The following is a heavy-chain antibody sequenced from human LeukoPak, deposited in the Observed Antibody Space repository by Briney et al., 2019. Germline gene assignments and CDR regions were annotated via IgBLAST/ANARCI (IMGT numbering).Heavy chain of an antibody. CDR2: ISGSGGST. Sequence: PGGSLRLSCAASGFTFSSYAMSWVRQAPVKGQEWVSAISGSGGSTYYADSVKGRFTVSRDNSKNTLYLQMNSLRAEDTAVYYCAQERIAARPDLDYWGQGTLVTVSS. D-gene: IGHD6-6*01. CDR3: AQERIAARPDLDY. J-gene: IGHJ4*02. V-gene: IGHV3-23*01. CDR1: GFTFSSYA.